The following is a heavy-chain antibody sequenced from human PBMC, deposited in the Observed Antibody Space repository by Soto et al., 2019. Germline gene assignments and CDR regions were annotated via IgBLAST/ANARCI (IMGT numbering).Heavy chain of an antibody. J-gene: IGHJ6*03. CDR2: INPNSGGT. V-gene: IGHV1-2*04. CDR3: ARGIEDRLEYYYYYMDV. CDR1: GYTFTSYA. D-gene: IGHD6-6*01. Sequence: ASVKVSCKASGYTFTSYAMHWVRQAPGQRLEWMGWINPNSGGTNYAQKFQGWVTMTRDTSISTAYMELSRLRSDDTAVYYCARGIEDRLEYYYYYMDVWGKGITVSVS.